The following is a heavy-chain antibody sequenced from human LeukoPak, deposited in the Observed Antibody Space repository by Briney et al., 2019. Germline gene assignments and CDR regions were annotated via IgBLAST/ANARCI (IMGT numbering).Heavy chain of an antibody. CDR3: ATEFITMVRTGSMDV. CDR2: FDPEDGET. J-gene: IGHJ6*04. V-gene: IGHV1-24*01. Sequence: ASVKVSCKVSGNTLTELSMHWVQQAPGKGLGWRGGFDPEDGETIYAQKFQGRVTMTEDTSTDTAYMELSSLRSEDTAVYYCATEFITMVRTGSMDVWGKGTTVTVSS. D-gene: IGHD3-10*01. CDR1: GNTLTELS.